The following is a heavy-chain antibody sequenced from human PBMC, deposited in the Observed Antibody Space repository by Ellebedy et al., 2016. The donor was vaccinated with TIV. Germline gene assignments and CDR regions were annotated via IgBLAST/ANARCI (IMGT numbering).Heavy chain of an antibody. J-gene: IGHJ4*02. D-gene: IGHD3-22*01. V-gene: IGHV4-4*02. CDR3: ARSGDSSGYADY. CDR2: IYHSGST. Sequence: MLGGSLRLSCAVSGGSISSSNWWSWVRQPPGKGLEWIGEIYHSGSTNYNPSLKSRVTISVDKSKNQFSLKLSSVTAADTAVYYCARSGDSSGYADYWGQGTLVTVSS. CDR1: GGSISSSNW.